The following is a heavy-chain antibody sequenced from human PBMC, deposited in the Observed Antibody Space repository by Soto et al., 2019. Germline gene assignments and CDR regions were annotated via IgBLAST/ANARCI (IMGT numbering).Heavy chain of an antibody. Sequence: SETLSLTCTVSGGSISSGGYYWSWIRQHPGKGLEWIGYIYYSGSTYYNPSLKSRVTISVDTSKNQFSLKLSSVTAADTAVYNCARYGSGSYFYGMDVWGQGTTVTVSS. CDR1: GGSISSGGYY. D-gene: IGHD3-10*01. J-gene: IGHJ6*02. V-gene: IGHV4-31*03. CDR2: IYYSGST. CDR3: ARYGSGSYFYGMDV.